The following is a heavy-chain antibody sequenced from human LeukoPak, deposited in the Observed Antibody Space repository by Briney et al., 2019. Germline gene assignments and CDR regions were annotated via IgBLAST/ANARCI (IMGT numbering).Heavy chain of an antibody. V-gene: IGHV4-34*01. CDR3: ARYSSSWPSDEYYFDY. CDR1: GGSFSGYY. D-gene: IGHD6-13*01. J-gene: IGHJ4*02. Sequence: SETLSLTCAVYGGSFSGYYWSWIRQPPGKGLEWIGEINHSGSTNYNPSLKSRVTISVDTSKNQFSLQLNSVTPEDTAVYYCARYSSSWPSDEYYFDYWGQGTLVTVSS. CDR2: INHSGST.